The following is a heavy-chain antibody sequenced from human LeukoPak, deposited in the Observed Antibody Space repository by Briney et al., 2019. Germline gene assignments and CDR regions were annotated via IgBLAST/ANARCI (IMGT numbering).Heavy chain of an antibody. CDR3: ARERGHHFEY. V-gene: IGHV3-11*04. J-gene: IGHJ4*02. D-gene: IGHD6-25*01. CDR2: IGNSVSGNII. Sequence: GGSLRLPCAASGFTFSDYYMSWIRQAPGKGLEWVSYIGNSVSGNIIYYADSVMGRFTISRDNAKNSLYLQMSSLRDEDTAVYYCARERGHHFEYWGQGTLVTVSS. CDR1: GFTFSDYY.